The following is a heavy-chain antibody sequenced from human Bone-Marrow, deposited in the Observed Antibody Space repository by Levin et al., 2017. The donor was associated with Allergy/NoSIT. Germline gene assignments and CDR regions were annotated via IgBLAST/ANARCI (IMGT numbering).Heavy chain of an antibody. CDR3: ARLVVVPAAFDY. J-gene: IGHJ4*02. D-gene: IGHD2-2*01. CDR1: GGSISSSSYY. V-gene: IGHV4-39*01. CDR2: IYYSGST. Sequence: ESLKISCTVSGGSISSSSYYWGWIRQPPGKGLEWIGSIYYSGSTYYNPSLKSRVTISVDTSKNQFSLKLSSVTAADTAVYYCARLVVVPAAFDYWGQGTLVTVSS.